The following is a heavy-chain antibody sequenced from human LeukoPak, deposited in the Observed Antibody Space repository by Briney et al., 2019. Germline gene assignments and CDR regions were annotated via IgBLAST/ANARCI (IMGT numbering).Heavy chain of an antibody. J-gene: IGHJ3*02. CDR3: AKGDAFDM. CDR2: ISRSGYKL. CDR1: GFTFSDYY. V-gene: IGHV3-11*01. Sequence: TGGSLRLSCAASGFTFSDYYMSWIRQAPGKGLEWVSSISRSGYKLYDADSVKGRFAISRDNARNSLYLQMNSLRAEDTAVYYCAKGDAFDMWGRGTMVTVSS.